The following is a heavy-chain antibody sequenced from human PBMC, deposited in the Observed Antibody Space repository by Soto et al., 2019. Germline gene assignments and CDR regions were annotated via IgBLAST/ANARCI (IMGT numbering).Heavy chain of an antibody. J-gene: IGHJ6*02. CDR1: GGSISRSSYY. CDR2: IYYSGST. V-gene: IGHV4-39*01. Sequence: SETLSLTCTVSGGSISRSSYYWGWIRQPPGKGLEWIGSIYYSGSTYYNPSLKSRVTISVDTSKNQFSLKLSSVTAADTAVYYCARHQGSVRRGMDVWGQGTTVTVSS. CDR3: ARHQGSVRRGMDV. D-gene: IGHD3-10*02.